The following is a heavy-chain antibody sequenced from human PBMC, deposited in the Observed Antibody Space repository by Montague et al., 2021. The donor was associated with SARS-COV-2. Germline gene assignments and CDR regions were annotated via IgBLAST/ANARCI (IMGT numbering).Heavy chain of an antibody. CDR1: GGSISTSNYY. CDR2: VYYSGST. V-gene: IGHV4-39*01. Sequence: SETLSLTCSVSGGSISTSNYYWGCIRQPPGKGLEWIGSVYYSGSTYYNPPLKSRVTVSVDTSKNQFSLKISSVTAADTAVYFCAGQSASSPFDHWGQGTLVTVSS. J-gene: IGHJ4*02. D-gene: IGHD2-2*01. CDR3: AGQSASSPFDH.